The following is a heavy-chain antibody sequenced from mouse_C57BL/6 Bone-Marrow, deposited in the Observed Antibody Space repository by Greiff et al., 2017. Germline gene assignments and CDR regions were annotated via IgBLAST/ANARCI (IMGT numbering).Heavy chain of an antibody. Sequence: EVKLMESGPELVKPGASVKISCKASGYSFTGYYMHWVKQSSEKSLEWIGEINPSTGGTSYNQKFKGKATLTVDKSSSTAYMQLKSLTSEDSAVYYCARYYGNFYYCDYWGQGTTLTVSS. CDR2: INPSTGGT. D-gene: IGHD2-1*01. J-gene: IGHJ2*01. V-gene: IGHV1-43*01. CDR1: GYSFTGYY. CDR3: ARYYGNFYYCDY.